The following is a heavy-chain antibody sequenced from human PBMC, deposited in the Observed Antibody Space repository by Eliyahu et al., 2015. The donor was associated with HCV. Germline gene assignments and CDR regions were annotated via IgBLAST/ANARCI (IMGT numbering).Heavy chain of an antibody. D-gene: IGHD3-22*01. Sequence: EVQLLESGGGLVQPGGSLRLSCAASGFSFSSYAMSWVRQTPGKGLEWVSGISASGENTYYADSVQGRFTISRDDSKNTLYLQMNNLRAEDTALYYCAKSGYASSALFDLWGRGTLVTVSS. J-gene: IGHJ2*01. CDR1: GFSFSSYA. CDR3: AKSGYASSALFDL. CDR2: ISASGENT. V-gene: IGHV3-23*01.